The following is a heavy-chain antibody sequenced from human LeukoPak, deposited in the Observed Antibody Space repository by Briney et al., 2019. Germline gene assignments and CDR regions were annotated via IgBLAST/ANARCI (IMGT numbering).Heavy chain of an antibody. CDR1: VASLSNYY. CDR3: ARAGGHGLIDY. Sequence: SETLSLTCNVSVASLSNYYWVCIREPPGKGLEWIGSIYHRGTTYSGSTYYNPSLKSRVTISLDTAKNQFSLKVGSMTATDTAVYYCARAGGHGLIDYWGQGTMVTVSS. V-gene: IGHV4-39*07. CDR2: IYHRGTTYSGST. D-gene: IGHD5-24*01. J-gene: IGHJ4*02.